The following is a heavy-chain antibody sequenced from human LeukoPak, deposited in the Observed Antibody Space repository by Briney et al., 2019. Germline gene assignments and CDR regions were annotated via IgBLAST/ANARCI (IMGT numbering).Heavy chain of an antibody. D-gene: IGHD6-6*01. Sequence: PSETLSLICTVSGGSISGYYWTWIRQPAGKGLEWIRRIYTSGTTDYNPSLKSRVTISVDTSNQFSLMLTSVTAADTAVYYCARQSISARRAFDIWGQGTMVTVSS. CDR2: IYTSGTT. J-gene: IGHJ3*02. V-gene: IGHV4-4*07. CDR1: GGSISGYY. CDR3: ARQSISARRAFDI.